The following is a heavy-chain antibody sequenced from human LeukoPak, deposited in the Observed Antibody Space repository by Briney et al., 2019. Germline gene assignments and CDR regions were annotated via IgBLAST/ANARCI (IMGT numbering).Heavy chain of an antibody. Sequence: ASVKVSCKASGYTFTSYGISWVRQAPGQGLEWMGWISAYNGNTNYAQKLQGRVTMTTDTSTSTAYMELSSLRSEDTAVYYCARSRLVGATKYYFDYWGQGTLVTVSS. CDR1: GYTFTSYG. J-gene: IGHJ4*02. CDR3: ARSRLVGATKYYFDY. V-gene: IGHV1-18*01. D-gene: IGHD1-26*01. CDR2: ISAYNGNT.